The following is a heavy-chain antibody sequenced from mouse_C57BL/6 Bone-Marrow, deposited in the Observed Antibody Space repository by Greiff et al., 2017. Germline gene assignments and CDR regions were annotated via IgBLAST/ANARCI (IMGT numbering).Heavy chain of an antibody. J-gene: IGHJ3*01. Sequence: VQLQQPGAELVKPGASVKVSCKASGYTFTSYWMHWVKQRPGQGLEWIGRIHPSDSDTNYNQKFKGKATLTVDKSSSTAYMQLSSPTSEDSAVYYCAILYISTWFAYWGQGTLVTVSA. CDR2: IHPSDSDT. D-gene: IGHD1-3*01. CDR1: GYTFTSYW. V-gene: IGHV1-74*01. CDR3: AILYISTWFAY.